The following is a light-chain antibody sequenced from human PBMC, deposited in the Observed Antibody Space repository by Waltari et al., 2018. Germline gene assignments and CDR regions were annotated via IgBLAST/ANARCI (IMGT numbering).Light chain of an antibody. J-gene: IGKJ2*01. CDR3: QQYYSTPYT. CDR1: QSILFTSNNKNY. CDR2: WAS. V-gene: IGKV4-1*01. Sequence: IMMTQSPDSLAVSLGERATINCKCSQSILFTSNNKNYLAWYQQRPGQPPKLLIYWASTRESGVPDRFSGSGSGTDFTLTISRLQTEDVAVYYCQQYYSTPYTFGQGTKLEI.